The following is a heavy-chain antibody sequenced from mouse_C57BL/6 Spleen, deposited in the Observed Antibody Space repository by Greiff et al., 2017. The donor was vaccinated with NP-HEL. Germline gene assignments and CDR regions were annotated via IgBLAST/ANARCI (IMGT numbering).Heavy chain of an antibody. J-gene: IGHJ1*03. CDR1: GYAFSSSW. CDR2: LYPGDGDT. V-gene: IGHV1-82*01. Sequence: QVQLQQSGPELVKPGASVKISCKASGYAFSSSWMNWVKQRPGKGLEWIGRLYPGDGDTNYTGKFKGKATLTADKSSSTAYMQLSSLTAEDSAVYFCARTVVATKYFDVWGTGTTVTVSS. CDR3: ARTVVATKYFDV. D-gene: IGHD1-1*01.